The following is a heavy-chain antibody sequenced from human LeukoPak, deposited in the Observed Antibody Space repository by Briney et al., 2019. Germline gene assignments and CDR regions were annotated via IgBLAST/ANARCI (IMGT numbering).Heavy chain of an antibody. Sequence: PSETLPLTCAVYGGSFSGYYWSWIRQPPGKGLEWIGEINHSGSTNYNPSLKSRVTISVDTSKNQFSLKLSSVTAADTAVYYCAGERITFGGDYWGQGTLVTVSS. CDR2: INHSGST. D-gene: IGHD3-16*01. J-gene: IGHJ4*02. CDR1: GGSFSGYY. V-gene: IGHV4-34*01. CDR3: AGERITFGGDY.